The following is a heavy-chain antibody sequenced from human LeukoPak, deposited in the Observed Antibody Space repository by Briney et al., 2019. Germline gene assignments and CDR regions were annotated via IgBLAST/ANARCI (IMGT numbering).Heavy chain of an antibody. V-gene: IGHV3-30*18. J-gene: IGHJ4*02. CDR3: AKGSGSTWDHTWDF. CDR1: GFTFSTYG. CDR2: ISYDGSDK. Sequence: QAGGSLRLSCAASGFTFSTYGMHWGRQAPRKGLQWVAVISYDGSDKYYADSVKGRFTISRDNSKDTLYLQMNSLSADDTALYYCAKGSGSTWDHTWDFWGEGTLVTVSS. D-gene: IGHD6-13*01.